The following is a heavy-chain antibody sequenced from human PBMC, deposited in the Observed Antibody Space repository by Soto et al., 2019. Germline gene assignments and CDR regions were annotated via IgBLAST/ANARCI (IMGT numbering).Heavy chain of an antibody. V-gene: IGHV4-39*01. CDR3: ARRPITIAAAGNY. Sequence: SETLSLTCTVSGGSISSSSYYWGWIRQPPGKGLEWIGSIYYSGSTYYNPSLKSRVTISVDTSKNQFPLKLSSVTAADTAVYYCARRPITIAAAGNYWGQGTLVTVSS. CDR2: IYYSGST. CDR1: GGSISSSSYY. D-gene: IGHD6-13*01. J-gene: IGHJ4*02.